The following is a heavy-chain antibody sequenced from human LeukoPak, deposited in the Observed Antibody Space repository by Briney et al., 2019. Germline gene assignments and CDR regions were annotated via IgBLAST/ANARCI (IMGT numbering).Heavy chain of an antibody. CDR2: INQDGSEK. CDR3: ARDAGQSFDY. V-gene: IGHV3-7*03. Sequence: PGGSLRLSCVTSGFNFNNYWMNWVRQAPGKGLEWVASINQDGSEKYYVDSVRGRFTISRDNAKNSLYLQMNSLRAEDTAVYYCARDAGQSFDYWGQGTLVTVSS. CDR1: GFNFNNYW. J-gene: IGHJ4*02.